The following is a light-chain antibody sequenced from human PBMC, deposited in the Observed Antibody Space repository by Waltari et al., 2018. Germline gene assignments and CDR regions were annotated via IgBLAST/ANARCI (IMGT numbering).Light chain of an antibody. J-gene: IGLJ1*01. V-gene: IGLV2-8*01. CDR2: GFN. CDR3: NSYAGSKHYV. Sequence: QSALTQPPSASGSPGQSVTISCTGTSSDVGGYDYVPWYQQHPGKAPKLIIYGFNQRPAGVPARFAGSKSGNTASLTVSGLQAEDEADYFCNSYAGSKHYVFGTGTKVTVL. CDR1: SSDVGGYDY.